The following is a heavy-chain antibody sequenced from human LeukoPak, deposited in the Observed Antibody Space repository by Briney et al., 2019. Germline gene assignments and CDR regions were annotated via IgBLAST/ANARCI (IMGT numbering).Heavy chain of an antibody. Sequence: GGSLRLSCAASGFTFDDYVMSWVRQAPGKGLEGVANIKQDGSEKYYVDSVKGRFTISRDNAKNSLYLQMNSLRAEDTAVYYCARDLYGDYGGGWFDPWGQGTLVTVSS. J-gene: IGHJ5*02. CDR3: ARDLYGDYGGGWFDP. V-gene: IGHV3-7*01. CDR1: GFTFDDYV. D-gene: IGHD4-17*01. CDR2: IKQDGSEK.